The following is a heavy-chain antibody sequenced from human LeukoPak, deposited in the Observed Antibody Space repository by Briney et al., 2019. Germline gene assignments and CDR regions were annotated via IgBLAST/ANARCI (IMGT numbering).Heavy chain of an antibody. CDR3: ARDIRYCSSTSCYWYAFDI. D-gene: IGHD2-2*01. V-gene: IGHV4-4*07. CDR1: GASISSYY. J-gene: IGHJ3*02. CDR2: IYVSGST. Sequence: PSETLSLTCTVSGASISSYYWSWIRQPAGKGLEWIGRIYVSGSTTYNPSLESRVTMSLDTSKNQISLKVSSVTAADTAVYYCARDIRYCSSTSCYWYAFDIWGQGTMVTVSS.